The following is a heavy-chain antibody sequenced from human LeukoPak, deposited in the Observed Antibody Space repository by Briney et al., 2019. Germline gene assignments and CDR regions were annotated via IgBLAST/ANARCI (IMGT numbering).Heavy chain of an antibody. D-gene: IGHD4-23*01. V-gene: IGHV4-39*07. CDR2: IYYSGST. J-gene: IGHJ4*02. CDR1: GRSISSSSYY. CDR3: ARVPGGKFGLDY. Sequence: PPQTLSLTSIVSGRSISSSSYYWGWPRQPRGRGLEWIGRIYYSGSTYYNPSLKSRVIISVHPSKNQFSLKLSPVTGADTAVYYCARVPGGKFGLDYWGQGTLVTVSS.